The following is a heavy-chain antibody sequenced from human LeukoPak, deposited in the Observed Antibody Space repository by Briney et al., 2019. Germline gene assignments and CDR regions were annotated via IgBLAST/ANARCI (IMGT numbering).Heavy chain of an antibody. V-gene: IGHV3-23*01. J-gene: IGHJ3*02. CDR1: GFTFSSYA. Sequence: PGGSLRLSCAASGFTFSSYAMSWVRQAPGKGLEWVSAISGSGGSTYYADSVKGRFTISRDNSKNTLYLQMNSLRAEDTAVYYCAKGGLYDSSGPSTGTDDAFDIWGQGTMVTVSS. D-gene: IGHD3-22*01. CDR3: AKGGLYDSSGPSTGTDDAFDI. CDR2: ISGSGGST.